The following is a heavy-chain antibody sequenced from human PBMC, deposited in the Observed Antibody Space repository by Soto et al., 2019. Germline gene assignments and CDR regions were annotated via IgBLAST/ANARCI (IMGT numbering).Heavy chain of an antibody. Sequence: QVQLVQSGAEVRKPGASVKVSCEASGYTFTSYDIYWVRQATGQGLEWMGWMNPNTGNSAYAHKFKGRVTMTSDTSISTAHMELSSLRSEDTAVYYCARRAETNGWNGFGADKYYFDFWGQGTLVTVSS. CDR2: MNPNTGNS. CDR3: ARRAETNGWNGFGADKYYFDF. CDR1: GYTFTSYD. D-gene: IGHD1-1*01. V-gene: IGHV1-8*01. J-gene: IGHJ4*02.